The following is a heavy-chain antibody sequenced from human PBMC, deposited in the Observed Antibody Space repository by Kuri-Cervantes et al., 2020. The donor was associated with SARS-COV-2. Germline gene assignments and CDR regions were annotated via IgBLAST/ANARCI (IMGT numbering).Heavy chain of an antibody. Sequence: GESLKISCAASGFTFSSYSMNWVRQAPGKGLEWVAVISYDGSNKYYADSVKGRFTISRDNSKNTLYLQMNSLRAEDTAVYYCARMAEWLPDAFDIWGQGTMVTVSS. V-gene: IGHV3-30*03. CDR2: ISYDGSNK. CDR1: GFTFSSYS. D-gene: IGHD3-3*01. J-gene: IGHJ3*02. CDR3: ARMAEWLPDAFDI.